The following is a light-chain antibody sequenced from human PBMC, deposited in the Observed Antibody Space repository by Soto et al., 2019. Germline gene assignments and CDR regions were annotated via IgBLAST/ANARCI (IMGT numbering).Light chain of an antibody. CDR2: DVS. Sequence: QSVLTQPASVSGSPGQSITISCTGTSSDVGHYNYVSWYQQHPGKAPKLMIYDVSNRPSGVSNRFSGSKSGNTASLTISGLQAEDEADYYCSSYTSSNTRGFGTGTKVTVL. CDR1: SSDVGHYNY. J-gene: IGLJ1*01. CDR3: SSYTSSNTRG. V-gene: IGLV2-14*01.